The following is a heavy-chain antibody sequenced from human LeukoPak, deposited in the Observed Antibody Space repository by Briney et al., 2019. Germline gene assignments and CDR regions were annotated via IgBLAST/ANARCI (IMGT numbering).Heavy chain of an antibody. CDR2: IYYSGST. CDR1: YDSISRFD. CDR3: ARTIDGFDI. V-gene: IGHV4-59*08. J-gene: IGHJ3*02. D-gene: IGHD3-10*01. Sequence: SETLSLTCTASYDSISRFDRSWIRQPPGKGLEWIGYIYYSGSTNYSASLKSRVTISVDTSKNQLSLELKSVTAADTAVYYCARTIDGFDIWGQGTMVTVSS.